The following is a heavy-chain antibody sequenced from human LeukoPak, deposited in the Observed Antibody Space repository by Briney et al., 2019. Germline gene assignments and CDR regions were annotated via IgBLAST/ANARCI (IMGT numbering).Heavy chain of an antibody. Sequence: QAGGSLRLSCAASGFTFSSYAMSWVRQAPGKGLEWISYISSSSNTIYYADPVKGRFTISRDNAKNSLYLQMNSLRAEDTAVYYCARDSGGGPMWLRPFDYWGQGTLVTVSS. CDR2: ISSSSNTI. CDR1: GFTFSSYA. J-gene: IGHJ4*02. CDR3: ARDSGGGPMWLRPFDY. D-gene: IGHD2-15*01. V-gene: IGHV3-48*01.